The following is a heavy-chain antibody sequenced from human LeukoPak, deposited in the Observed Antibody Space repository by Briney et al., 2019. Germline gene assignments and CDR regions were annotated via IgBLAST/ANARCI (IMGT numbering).Heavy chain of an antibody. CDR2: INPSGGST. D-gene: IGHD1-26*01. CDR3: AREWWELLGDTTPFDP. Sequence: ASVKVSCKASGGTFTSYYMHWVRQAPGQGLEWMGIINPSGGSTSYAQKFQGRVTMTRDTSTSTVYMELSSLRSEDTAVYYCAREWWELLGDTTPFDPWGQGTLVTVSS. J-gene: IGHJ5*02. CDR1: GGTFTSYY. V-gene: IGHV1-46*01.